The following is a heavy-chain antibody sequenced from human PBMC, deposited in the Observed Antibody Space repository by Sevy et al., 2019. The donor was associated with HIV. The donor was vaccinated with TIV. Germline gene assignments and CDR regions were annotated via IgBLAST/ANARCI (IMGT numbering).Heavy chain of an antibody. CDR1: GFTFSSYD. Sequence: GGSLRLSCAASGFTFSSYDMHWVRQATGKGLEWVSAIGTAGDTYYPGSVKGRFTISRENAKNSLYLQMNSLRAGDTAVYYCARGGTYYDFWSGYYSPFYGMDVWGQRTTVTVSS. CDR2: IGTAGDT. CDR3: ARGGTYYDFWSGYYSPFYGMDV. D-gene: IGHD3-3*01. V-gene: IGHV3-13*01. J-gene: IGHJ6*02.